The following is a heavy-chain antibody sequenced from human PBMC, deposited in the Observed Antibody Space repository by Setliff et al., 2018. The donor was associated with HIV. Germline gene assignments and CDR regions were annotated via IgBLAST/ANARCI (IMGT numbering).Heavy chain of an antibody. Sequence: PSEILSLTCNVSGGSISGYFWTWIRQPAGKGLEWIGRIYTSGSTNYNPSLKSRLSMSIDTSKNHFSLRLTSVTAADTAVYYCARGSYYDSSGLYYWGQGILVTVSS. J-gene: IGHJ4*02. V-gene: IGHV4-4*07. CDR3: ARGSYYDSSGLYY. CDR2: IYTSGST. CDR1: GGSISGYF. D-gene: IGHD3-22*01.